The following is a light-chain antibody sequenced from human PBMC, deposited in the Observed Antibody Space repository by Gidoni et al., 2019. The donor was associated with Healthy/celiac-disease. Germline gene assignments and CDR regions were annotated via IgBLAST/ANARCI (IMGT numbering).Light chain of an antibody. CDR2: GAS. CDR1: QSVSSSY. CDR3: QQYGSSPFT. J-gene: IGKJ3*01. Sequence: EIVLTQSPATLSLSPGERATLSCRASQSVSSSYLAWYQQKPGQAPRLLIYGASSRATGIPDRCSGSGSGTDFTLTISRLEPEDFAVYYCQQYGSSPFTFGPGTKVDIK. V-gene: IGKV3-20*01.